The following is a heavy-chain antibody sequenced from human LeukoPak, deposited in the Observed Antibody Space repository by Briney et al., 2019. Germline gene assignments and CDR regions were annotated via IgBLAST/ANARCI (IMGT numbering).Heavy chain of an antibody. J-gene: IGHJ3*02. V-gene: IGHV1-69*01. CDR2: IIPIFGTA. D-gene: IGHD5-12*01. Sequence: GSSVKVSYKASGGTFSSYGISWVRQAPGQGLEWMGGIIPIFGTANYAQKFQGRVTIIADESTSTAYMELSSLRAEDTAVYYCAREGEGSGYDSGSFDGAFDIWGQGTMVTVSS. CDR3: AREGEGSGYDSGSFDGAFDI. CDR1: GGTFSSYG.